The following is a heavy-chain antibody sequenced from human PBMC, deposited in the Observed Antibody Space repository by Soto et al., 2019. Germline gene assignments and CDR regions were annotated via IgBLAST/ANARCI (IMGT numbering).Heavy chain of an antibody. D-gene: IGHD2-21*01. CDR3: ARLRIAPNKYKWFDP. V-gene: IGHV4-31*02. CDR1: GAALNSGNYY. CDR2: IYVTGAV. Sequence: TLSLTCSVSGAALNSGNYYWSWIRQVPGKGLEWIGHIYVTGAVDYNPSLRDRITISQDTSERQFSLNLRLVTAADTAVYYCARLRIAPNKYKWFDPWCQANLVTVSS. J-gene: IGHJ5*02.